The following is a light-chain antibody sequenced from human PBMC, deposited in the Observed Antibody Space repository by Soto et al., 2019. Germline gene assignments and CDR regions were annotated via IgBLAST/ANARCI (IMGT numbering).Light chain of an antibody. CDR1: RNDIGAYEF. CDR2: EVV. J-gene: IGLJ1*01. CDR3: KSYAGSNTYG. Sequence: QSALTQPPSASGSPGQSVTITCTGTRNDIGAYEFVSWYQHHPGKAPKLIIYEVVQRPSGVPDRFSGSKSGNTASLTVSGLQAADEADYYCKSYAGSNTYGFGTGTKSPP. V-gene: IGLV2-8*01.